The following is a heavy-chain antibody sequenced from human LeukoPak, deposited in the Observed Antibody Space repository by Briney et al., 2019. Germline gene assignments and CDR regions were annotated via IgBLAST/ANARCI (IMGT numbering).Heavy chain of an antibody. V-gene: IGHV3-7*03. CDR2: INNNGNVN. Sequence: GGSLRLSCAASGFTFSSYWMNWARQAPGKGLEWVASINNNGNVNYYVDSVKGRFTISRDNAKNSLYLQMSNLKAEDTAVYFCARGGGLDVWGQGATVTVSS. CDR1: GFTFSSYW. D-gene: IGHD3-16*01. CDR3: ARGGGLDV. J-gene: IGHJ6*02.